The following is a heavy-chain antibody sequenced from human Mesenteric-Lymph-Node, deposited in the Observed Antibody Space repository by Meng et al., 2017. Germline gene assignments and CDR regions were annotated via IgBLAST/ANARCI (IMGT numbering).Heavy chain of an antibody. CDR2: INHSGST. CDR1: GGSFSGYY. D-gene: IGHD3-10*01. V-gene: IGHV4-34*01. J-gene: IGHJ6*02. Sequence: SETLSLTCAVYGGSFSGYYWSWIRQPPGKGLEWIGEINHSGSTNYNPSLKSRVTISVDTSKNQFSLKLSSVTAADTAVYYCARTYYYGSGFVYYYYYGMDVWGQGTTVTVSS. CDR3: ARTYYYGSGFVYYYYYGMDV.